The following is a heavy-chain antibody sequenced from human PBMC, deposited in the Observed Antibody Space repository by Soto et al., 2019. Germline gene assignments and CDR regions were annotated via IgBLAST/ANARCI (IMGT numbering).Heavy chain of an antibody. V-gene: IGHV6-1*01. J-gene: IGHJ5*02. CDR3: ARTYYDFWSRYSPGYWFDP. D-gene: IGHD3-3*01. CDR1: GDSVSSNSAA. CDR2: TYYRSKWYN. Sequence: SQTLSLTCVISGDSVSSNSAAWNWIRQSPSRGLEWLGRTYYRSKWYNDYAVSVKSRITINPDTSKNQFSLQLNSVTPEDTAVYYCARTYYDFWSRYSPGYWFDPWGQGTLVTVSS.